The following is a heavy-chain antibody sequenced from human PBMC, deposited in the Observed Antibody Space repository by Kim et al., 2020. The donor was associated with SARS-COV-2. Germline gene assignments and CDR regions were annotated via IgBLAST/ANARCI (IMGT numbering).Heavy chain of an antibody. CDR2: IKTKRGNT. Sequence: ASVKVSCKTSGYMFTDFYMHWVRQAPGQGLEWMGRIKTKRGNTDYAQKFQGRVTMTRDTSINTAYMELSSLRSDDTAVYYCVHGGVYYADSGHGDYWGQG. V-gene: IGHV1-2*06. CDR3: VHGGVYYADSGHGDY. J-gene: IGHJ4*02. D-gene: IGHD3-22*01. CDR1: GYMFTDFY.